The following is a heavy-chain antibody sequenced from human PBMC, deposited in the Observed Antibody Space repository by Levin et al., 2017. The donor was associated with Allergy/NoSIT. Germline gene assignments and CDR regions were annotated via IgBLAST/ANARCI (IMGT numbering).Heavy chain of an antibody. D-gene: IGHD3-22*01. CDR3: ARYVYDSRYFDY. V-gene: IGHV4-30-4*01. CDR2: IYYSGST. CDR1: GGSISSGDYY. J-gene: IGHJ4*02. Sequence: SQTLSLTCTVSGGSISSGDYYWSWIRQPPGKGLEWIGYIYYSGSTYYNPSLKSRVTISVDTSKNQFSLKLSSVTAADTAVYYCARYVYDSRYFDYWGQGTLVTVSS.